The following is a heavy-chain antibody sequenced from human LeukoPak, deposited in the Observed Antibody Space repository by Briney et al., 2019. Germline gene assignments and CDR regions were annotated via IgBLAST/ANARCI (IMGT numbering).Heavy chain of an antibody. CDR2: IYYSGST. Sequence: SETLSLTCTVSGGSISSYYWSWIRQPPGKGLEWIGYIYYSGSTNYNPSLKSRVTISVDTSKNQFSLKLSSVTAADTAVYYCARASDYGDPKFDYWGQGTLVTVSS. V-gene: IGHV4-59*12. D-gene: IGHD4-17*01. CDR3: ARASDYGDPKFDY. CDR1: GGSISSYY. J-gene: IGHJ4*02.